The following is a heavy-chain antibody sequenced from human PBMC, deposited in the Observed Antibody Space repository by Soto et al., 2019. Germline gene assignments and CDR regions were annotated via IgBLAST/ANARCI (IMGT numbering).Heavy chain of an antibody. D-gene: IGHD1-26*01. J-gene: IGHJ4*02. CDR2: VSYDGSNK. Sequence: YGVHWGRKGTGKGLAWAAVVSYDGSNKYYADSVKGRFTISRDNSKNTLYLQMNSLRAEDTAVYYCATGGEWEVPAYWGQGTLVPVSA. V-gene: IGHV3-30-3*01. CDR1: YG. CDR3: ATGGEWEVPAY.